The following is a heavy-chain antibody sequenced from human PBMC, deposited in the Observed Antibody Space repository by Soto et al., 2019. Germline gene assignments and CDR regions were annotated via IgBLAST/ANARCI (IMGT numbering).Heavy chain of an antibody. Sequence: GGSLRLSCAASGFTVSSNYMSWVRQAPGEGLEWVSVIYSGGSTYYADSVKGRFTISRHNSKNTLYLQMNSLRAEDTAVYYCAREFYEDYYYYYYMDVWGNGTTVTVSS. V-gene: IGHV3-53*04. CDR2: IYSGGST. D-gene: IGHD3-3*01. CDR3: AREFYEDYYYYYYMDV. CDR1: GFTVSSNY. J-gene: IGHJ6*03.